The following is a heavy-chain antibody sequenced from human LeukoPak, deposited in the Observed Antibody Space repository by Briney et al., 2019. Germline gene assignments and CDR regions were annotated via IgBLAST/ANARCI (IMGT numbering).Heavy chain of an antibody. V-gene: IGHV4-39*01. CDR2: AYYGGNI. J-gene: IGHJ6*04. CDR1: GGSISSGSYY. D-gene: IGHD3-10*01. Sequence: PSETLSLTCSVSGGSISSGSYYWGWIRQPPGKGLEWIGSAYYGGNIYYNPSLKSRVTISVDTSKNQFSLKLSSVTATDTAVYYCARTGRHYYGSGSLLRDVWGKGTTVTVSS. CDR3: ARTGRHYYGSGSLLRDV.